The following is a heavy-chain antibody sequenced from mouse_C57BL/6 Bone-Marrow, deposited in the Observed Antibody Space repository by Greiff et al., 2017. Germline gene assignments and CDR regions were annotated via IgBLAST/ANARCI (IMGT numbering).Heavy chain of an antibody. V-gene: IGHV3-6*01. D-gene: IGHD2-4*01. J-gene: IGHJ2*01. Sequence: VQLKESGPGLVKPSQSLSLTCSVTGYSITSGYYWNWIRQLPGNKLEWMGYISYDGSNNYNPSLKNRISITRDTSKNQFFLKLNSVTTEDTATYYCAREGLRSYFDYWGQGTTLTVSS. CDR2: ISYDGSN. CDR1: GYSITSGYY. CDR3: AREGLRSYFDY.